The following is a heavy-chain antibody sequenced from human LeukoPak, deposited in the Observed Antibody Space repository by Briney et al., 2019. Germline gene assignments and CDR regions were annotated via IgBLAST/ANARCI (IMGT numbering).Heavy chain of an antibody. V-gene: IGHV4-39*01. CDR2: IYYSGST. D-gene: IGHD3-22*01. J-gene: IGHJ4*02. CDR3: ASSPSGYWWNFDC. Sequence: SETLSLTCTVSGGSISSNNYYWGWNRQPQGKGLEWIGSIYYSGSTYNNPSLKSRVTISVDTTKNQFSLKLTSVTAADTDVYYCASSPSGYWWNFDCWGQGTLVTVSS. CDR1: GGSISSNNYY.